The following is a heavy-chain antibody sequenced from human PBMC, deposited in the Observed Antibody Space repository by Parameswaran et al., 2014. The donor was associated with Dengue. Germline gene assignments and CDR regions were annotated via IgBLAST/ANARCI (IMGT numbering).Heavy chain of an antibody. CDR2: INPSGGST. V-gene: IGHV1-46*01. D-gene: IGHD3-22*01. CDR1: GYTFTSYY. J-gene: IGHJ4*02. CDR3: ARLFTPFYYYDSSGYDY. Sequence: PGASVKVSCKASGYTFTSYYMHWVRQAPGQGLEWMGIINPSGGSTSYAQKFQGRVTMTRDTSTSTVYMELSSLRSEDTAVYYCARLFTPFYYYDSSGYDYWGQGTLVTVSS.